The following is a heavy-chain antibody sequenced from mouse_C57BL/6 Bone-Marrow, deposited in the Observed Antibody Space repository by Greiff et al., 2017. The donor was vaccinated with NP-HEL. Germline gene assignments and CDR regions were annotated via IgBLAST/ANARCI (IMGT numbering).Heavy chain of an antibody. Sequence: EVKLMESGGGLVQPGGSLKLSCAASGFTFSDYYMYWVRQTPEKRLEWVAYISNGGGSTYYPDTVKGRFTISRDNAKNTLYLQMSRLKSEDTAMYYCARPIYYYGSSLFDYWGQGTTLTVSS. D-gene: IGHD1-1*01. J-gene: IGHJ2*01. CDR2: ISNGGGST. CDR1: GFTFSDYY. CDR3: ARPIYYYGSSLFDY. V-gene: IGHV5-12*01.